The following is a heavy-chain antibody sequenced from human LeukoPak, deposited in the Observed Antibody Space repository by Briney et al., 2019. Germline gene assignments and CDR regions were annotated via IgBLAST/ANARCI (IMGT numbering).Heavy chain of an antibody. V-gene: IGHV1-69*10. CDR3: ARDKDARDPPHFDY. CDR2: IIPILGTT. Sequence: SVKVSCKASGGTFNSYAISWVRQAPGQGLEWMGGIIPILGTTNYARKFRGRVTLTADKSTRTAYMELSSLRSEDTAVYYCARDKDARDPPHFDYWGQGTLVTVSS. D-gene: IGHD2-15*01. J-gene: IGHJ4*02. CDR1: GGTFNSYA.